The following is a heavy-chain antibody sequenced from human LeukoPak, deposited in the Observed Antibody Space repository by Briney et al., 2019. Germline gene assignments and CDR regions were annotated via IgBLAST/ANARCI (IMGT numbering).Heavy chain of an antibody. Sequence: PSQTLSLTCAVSGGSISSGGYSWSWIRQPPGKGLEWIGYIYHSGSTYYNPSLKSRVTISVDRSKNQFSLKLSSVTAADTAVYYCARGFIVPDYWGQGTLVTVSS. V-gene: IGHV4-30-2*01. D-gene: IGHD2-2*01. CDR1: GGSISSGGYS. CDR3: ARGFIVPDY. CDR2: IYHSGST. J-gene: IGHJ4*02.